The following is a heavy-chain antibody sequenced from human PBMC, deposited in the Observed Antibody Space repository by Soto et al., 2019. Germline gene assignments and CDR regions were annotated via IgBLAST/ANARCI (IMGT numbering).Heavy chain of an antibody. CDR1: GYTFTRSG. J-gene: IGHJ3*01. CDR3: ARGAVSIAARQDQVAFDF. D-gene: IGHD6-6*01. V-gene: IGHV1-18*01. Sequence: ASVKVSCKTSGYTFTRSGINWVRQAPGQGLEWMGWSSANGYTNFAQKFQGRVTMTTDTSTSTAYMELRSLRSDDTAVYYCARGAVSIAARQDQVAFDFWGQGTMVTVSS. CDR2: SSANGYT.